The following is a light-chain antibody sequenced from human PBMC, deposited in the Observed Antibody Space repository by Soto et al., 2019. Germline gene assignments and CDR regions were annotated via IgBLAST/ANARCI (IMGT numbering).Light chain of an antibody. V-gene: IGKV1-39*01. CDR1: QSISSY. CDR3: RQSYSTPIT. CDR2: AAS. Sequence: DIQMTQSPSSLSASVGARVTITCRASQSISSYLNWYQQKPGKAPKLLIYAASSLQSGVPSRFSGSGSGTDFTLTISSLQPEDFATYYCRQSYSTPITFGQGTRLEIK. J-gene: IGKJ5*01.